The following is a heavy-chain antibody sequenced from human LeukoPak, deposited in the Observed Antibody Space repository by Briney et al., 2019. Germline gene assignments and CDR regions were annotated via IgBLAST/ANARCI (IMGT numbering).Heavy chain of an antibody. Sequence: ASVKVSCKASGYTFTSYDNNWVRQATGQGPEWMGWMNPNSGNTGYAQKFPVRVTTTRNTSISTAYMELSSLRAEDTAVYYCARGGYSGYDPAFDYWGQGTLVTVSS. V-gene: IGHV1-8*03. D-gene: IGHD5-12*01. CDR1: GYTFTSYD. J-gene: IGHJ4*02. CDR2: MNPNSGNT. CDR3: ARGGYSGYDPAFDY.